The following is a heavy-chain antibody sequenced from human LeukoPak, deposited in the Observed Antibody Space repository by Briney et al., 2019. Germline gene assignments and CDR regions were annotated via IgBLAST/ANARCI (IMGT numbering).Heavy chain of an antibody. D-gene: IGHD2-2*01. CDR1: GFTFSSYA. CDR3: ARGFTSSTSCYLLN. CDR2: ISGSGGST. V-gene: IGHV3-23*01. Sequence: GGSLRLSCAASGFTFSSYAMSWVRQAPGKGLEWVSAISGSGGSTYYADSVKGRFTISRDNSKNTLYLQMNSLRAEDTAIYYCARGFTSSTSCYLLNWGQGTLVTVSS. J-gene: IGHJ4*02.